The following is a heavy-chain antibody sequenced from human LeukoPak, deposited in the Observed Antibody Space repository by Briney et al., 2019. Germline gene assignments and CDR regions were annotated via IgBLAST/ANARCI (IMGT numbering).Heavy chain of an antibody. Sequence: ASVKVSCKASGYTFTGYYMHWVRQAPGQGLEWMGWINPNSGGTNYAQKSQGRVTMTRDTSISTAYMELSRLRSDDTAVYYCARDGEGYSSSWTIDYWGQGTLVTVSS. J-gene: IGHJ4*02. CDR3: ARDGEGYSSSWTIDY. CDR1: GYTFTGYY. V-gene: IGHV1-2*02. D-gene: IGHD6-13*01. CDR2: INPNSGGT.